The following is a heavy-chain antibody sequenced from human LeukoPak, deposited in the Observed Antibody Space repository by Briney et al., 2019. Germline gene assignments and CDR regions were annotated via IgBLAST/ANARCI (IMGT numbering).Heavy chain of an antibody. D-gene: IGHD3-10*01. CDR1: GGTFSSYA. CDR3: ARAQKRYGSGSYYSYYYGMDV. Sequence: SVKVSCKASGGTFSSYAISWVRQAPGQGLEWMGGIIPISGTANYAQKFQGRVTITADESTSTAYMELSSLRSVDTAVYYCARAQKRYGSGSYYSYYYGMDVWGQGTTVTVSS. CDR2: IIPISGTA. V-gene: IGHV1-69*13. J-gene: IGHJ6*02.